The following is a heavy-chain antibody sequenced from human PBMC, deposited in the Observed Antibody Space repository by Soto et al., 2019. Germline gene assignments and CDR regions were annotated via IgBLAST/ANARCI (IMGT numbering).Heavy chain of an antibody. CDR3: ARGVVRRVIIQYTSFFDS. CDR2: INDREST. J-gene: IGHJ4*02. D-gene: IGHD3-10*01. CDR1: GGSFTGYY. Sequence: PSETLSLTCAVYGGSFTGYYWTWIRQPPGKGLEWIGEINDRESTNYNPSLKSRVTISVDTSKNQFSLNVRSVTAADTAVYYCARGVVRRVIIQYTSFFDSRALGTSVTVSS. V-gene: IGHV4-34*01.